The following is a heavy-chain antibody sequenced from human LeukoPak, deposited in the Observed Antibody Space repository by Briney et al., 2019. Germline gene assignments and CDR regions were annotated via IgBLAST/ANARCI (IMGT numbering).Heavy chain of an antibody. CDR3: PRGSICHH. J-gene: IGHJ5*02. V-gene: IGHV6-1*01. Sequence: SQTLSLTCAVSGGSVTSNSSSWNWIRQSPSRGLEWLGRTYYRSNWFSDYAVSVKSRITINPDTSKNQFSLQLNSVTPEDTSVDYCPRGSICHHWGRGPLVTVSS. CDR1: GGSVTSNSSS. CDR2: TYYRSNWFS.